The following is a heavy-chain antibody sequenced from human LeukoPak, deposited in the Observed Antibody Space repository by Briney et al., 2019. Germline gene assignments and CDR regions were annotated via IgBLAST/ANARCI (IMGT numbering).Heavy chain of an antibody. CDR1: DDSITMYY. Sequence: RPSETLSLTCSVSDDSITMYYWTWIRQPPGKGLEWIGYIYYSGSTNFNSSLKSRVTISVDTSKNQFSLKLSSVTAADTAVYYCAGGGYSYGYGTGLDAFDIWGQGTMVTVSS. J-gene: IGHJ3*02. D-gene: IGHD5-18*01. CDR3: AGGGYSYGYGTGLDAFDI. CDR2: IYYSGST. V-gene: IGHV4-59*01.